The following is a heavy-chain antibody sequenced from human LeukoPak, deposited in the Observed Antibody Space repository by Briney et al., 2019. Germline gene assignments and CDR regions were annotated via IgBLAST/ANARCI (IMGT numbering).Heavy chain of an antibody. Sequence: GGSLRLSCAASGFTFSSYSMNWVRQAPGKGLEWVSSISSSSSYIYCADSVKGRFTISRDNAKNSLYLQMNSLRAEDTAVYYCARDPGMVPPDYWGQGTLVTVSS. CDR3: ARDPGMVPPDY. CDR1: GFTFSSYS. V-gene: IGHV3-21*01. CDR2: ISSSSSYI. J-gene: IGHJ4*02. D-gene: IGHD3-10*01.